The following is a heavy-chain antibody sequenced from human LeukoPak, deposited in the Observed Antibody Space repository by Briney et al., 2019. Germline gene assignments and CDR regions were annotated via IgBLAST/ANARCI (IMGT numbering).Heavy chain of an antibody. Sequence: SETLSLTCTVSGGSISSYYWGWIRQPPGKGLEWIGSIFRSGSTHYHPSLKSRVTISVDTSKNQFSLKLSSVTAADTAVYYCARHAYCSGGSCPDFWGQGTLVTVSS. V-gene: IGHV4-59*08. D-gene: IGHD2-15*01. CDR1: GGSISSYY. J-gene: IGHJ4*02. CDR3: ARHAYCSGGSCPDF. CDR2: IFRSGST.